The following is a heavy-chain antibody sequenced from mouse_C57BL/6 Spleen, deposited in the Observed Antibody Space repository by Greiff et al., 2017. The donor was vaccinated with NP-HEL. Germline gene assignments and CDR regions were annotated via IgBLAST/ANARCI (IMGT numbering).Heavy chain of an antibody. V-gene: IGHV1-82*01. Sequence: VQLQQSGPELVKPGASVKISCKASGYAFSSSWMNWVKQRPGKGLEWIGRIYPGDGDTNYNGKFKGKATLTADKSSSTAYMQLSSLTSEDSAVYFCARNPHYGSSIDAMDYWGQGTSVTVSS. J-gene: IGHJ4*01. CDR2: IYPGDGDT. CDR1: GYAFSSSW. D-gene: IGHD1-1*01. CDR3: ARNPHYGSSIDAMDY.